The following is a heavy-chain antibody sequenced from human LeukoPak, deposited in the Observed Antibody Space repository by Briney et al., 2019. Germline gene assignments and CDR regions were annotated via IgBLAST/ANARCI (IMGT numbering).Heavy chain of an antibody. J-gene: IGHJ4*02. CDR2: ISGSGDST. CDR3: TKWSGFGDD. CDR1: GFMFIAYE. D-gene: IGHD3-10*01. V-gene: IGHV3-23*01. Sequence: PGGSLRLSCAASGFMFIAYEMNWVRQTPGKGLEWVSGISGSGDSTFYADSVKGRFTISRDNSRNTLYLQMSSLRPEDTAVYYCTKWSGFGDDWGQGNLVTVSS.